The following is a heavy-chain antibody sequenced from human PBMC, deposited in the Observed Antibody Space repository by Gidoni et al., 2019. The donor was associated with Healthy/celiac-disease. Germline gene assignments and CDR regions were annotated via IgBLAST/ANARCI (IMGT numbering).Heavy chain of an antibody. CDR1: GGPFSSYA. J-gene: IGHJ2*01. CDR3: ARPPSSTVTFYWYFDL. D-gene: IGHD4-17*01. V-gene: IGHV1-69*01. CDR2: IIPIFGTA. Sequence: QAQLVQSGAEVKKPGSSLKVSCKASGGPFSSYAISWVRQAPGQGLEWMGGIIPIFGTANYAQKFQGRVTITADESTSTAYMELSSLRSEDTAVYYCARPPSSTVTFYWYFDLWGRGTLVTVSS.